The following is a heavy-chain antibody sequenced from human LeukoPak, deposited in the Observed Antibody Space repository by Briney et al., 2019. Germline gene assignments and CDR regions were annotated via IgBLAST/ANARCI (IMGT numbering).Heavy chain of an antibody. J-gene: IGHJ6*02. V-gene: IGHV3-30*04. CDR2: ISYGGSNK. CDR3: ARDWVAAERYYYYGMDV. Sequence: PGGSLRLSCAASGFTFSSYAMHGVREAPGKAREGVAVISYGGSNKYYADSVKGRFPISRDNSKNTLYLQMHSLRAEDTAVYYCARDWVAAERYYYYGMDVWGQGTTVTVSS. D-gene: IGHD6-13*01. CDR1: GFTFSSYA.